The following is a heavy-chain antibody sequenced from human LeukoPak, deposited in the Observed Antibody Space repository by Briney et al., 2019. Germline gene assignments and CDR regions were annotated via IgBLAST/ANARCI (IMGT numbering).Heavy chain of an antibody. J-gene: IGHJ5*02. Sequence: ASVKVSCEASGGTFSSYAISWVRQAPGQGLEWMGRLIPIFGTANYAQKFQGRVTITTDESTSTAYMELSSLRSEDTAVYYCAREDYCSSTSCSNWFDPWGQGTLVIVSS. CDR1: GGTFSSYA. CDR3: AREDYCSSTSCSNWFDP. D-gene: IGHD2-2*01. V-gene: IGHV1-69*05. CDR2: LIPIFGTA.